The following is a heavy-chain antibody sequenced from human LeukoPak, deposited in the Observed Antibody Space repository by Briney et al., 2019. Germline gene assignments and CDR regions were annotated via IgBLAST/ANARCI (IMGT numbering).Heavy chain of an antibody. J-gene: IGHJ1*01. CDR3: ARGGWYPESFQH. V-gene: IGHV4-59*01. Sequence: SETLSLTCTVSGGSISSYYWNWIRQPPGKELEWIGYIYYSGSTNNNPSLKSRVTISVDTSKNQFSLKLSSVTAADTAVYYCARGGWYPESFQHWGQGALVTVSP. CDR1: GGSISSYY. CDR2: IYYSGST. D-gene: IGHD6-19*01.